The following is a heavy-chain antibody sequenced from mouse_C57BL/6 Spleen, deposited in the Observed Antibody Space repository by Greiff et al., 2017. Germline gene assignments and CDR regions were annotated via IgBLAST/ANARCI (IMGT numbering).Heavy chain of an antibody. CDR2: INPSTGGT. V-gene: IGHV1-42*01. Sequence: VQLQQSGPELVKPGASVKISCKASGYSFTGYYMNWVKQSPEKSLEWIGEINPSTGGTTSNQKFKAKATLTVDKSSSTAYMQLKSLTSEDSAVYYCARRARVDYAMDYWGQGTSVTVSS. J-gene: IGHJ4*01. CDR1: GYSFTGYY. CDR3: ARRARVDYAMDY. D-gene: IGHD1-1*01.